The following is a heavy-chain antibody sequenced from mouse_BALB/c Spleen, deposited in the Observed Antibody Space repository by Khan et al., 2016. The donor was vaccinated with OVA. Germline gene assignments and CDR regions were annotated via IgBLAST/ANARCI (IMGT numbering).Heavy chain of an antibody. CDR2: INPSTGYT. Sequence: VQLQQSGAELAKPGASVKMSCKASGYTFTTYWMHWVKQRPGQGLDWIGYINPSTGYTEYNQKFKDKATLTADKSSSTAYMQLKSLTSEDSAVYYCARRGVYGIFAYWGQGTLVTVSA. J-gene: IGHJ3*01. V-gene: IGHV1-7*01. D-gene: IGHD2-1*01. CDR3: ARRGVYGIFAY. CDR1: GYTFTTYW.